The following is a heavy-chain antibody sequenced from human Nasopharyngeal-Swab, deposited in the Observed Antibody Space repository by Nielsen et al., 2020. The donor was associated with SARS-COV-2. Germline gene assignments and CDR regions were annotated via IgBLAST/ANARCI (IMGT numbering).Heavy chain of an antibody. V-gene: IGHV3-9*01. CDR2: ISWNSGSI. Sequence: SLKISCAASGFTFDDYAMHWVRQAPGKGLEWVSGISWNSGSIGYEDSVKGRFTISRDNAKNSLYLQMDSLRTEDTAFYYCARGTADYSNPSFDYWGQGTLVTVSS. CDR1: GFTFDDYA. D-gene: IGHD4-11*01. J-gene: IGHJ4*02. CDR3: ARGTADYSNPSFDY.